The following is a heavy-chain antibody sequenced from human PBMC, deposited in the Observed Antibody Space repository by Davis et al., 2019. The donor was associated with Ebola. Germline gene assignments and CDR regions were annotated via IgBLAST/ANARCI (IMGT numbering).Heavy chain of an antibody. CDR3: ARDRYSSSFHGMDV. CDR2: ISSSSSYI. D-gene: IGHD6-6*01. Sequence: GESLKISCAASGFTFSSYSMNWVRQAPGKGLEWVSSISSSSSYIYYADSVKGRFTISRDNAKNSLYLQMNSLRAEDTAVYYCARDRYSSSFHGMDVWGQGTTVTVSS. J-gene: IGHJ6*02. CDR1: GFTFSSYS. V-gene: IGHV3-21*01.